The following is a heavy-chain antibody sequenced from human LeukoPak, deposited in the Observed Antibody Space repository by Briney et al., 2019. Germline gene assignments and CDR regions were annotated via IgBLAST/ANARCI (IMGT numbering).Heavy chain of an antibody. Sequence: ASVKVSCKASGYTFTSYDINWVRQAPGQGLEWVGWMNPNSGNTGYAQKFQGRVTMTRDTSISTAYMELSSLRSEDTAVYYCARGLGWLVHYYYYGMDVWGQGTTVTVSS. CDR1: GYTFTSYD. CDR2: MNPNSGNT. J-gene: IGHJ6*02. CDR3: ARGLGWLVHYYYYGMDV. V-gene: IGHV1-8*01. D-gene: IGHD6-19*01.